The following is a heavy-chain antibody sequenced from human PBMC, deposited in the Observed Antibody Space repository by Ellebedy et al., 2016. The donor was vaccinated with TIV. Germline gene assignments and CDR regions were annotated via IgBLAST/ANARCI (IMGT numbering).Heavy chain of an antibody. CDR2: ISPSNANT. CDR1: GYIFTNYY. V-gene: IGHV1-46*03. CDR3: AREKPTSCYFDY. Sequence: ASVKVSCXASGYIFTNYYLHWVRQAPGQGLEWMGMISPSNANTNYAQKFRGRITITRDTSTSTLYMALSSLGSEDTAVYFCAREKPTSCYFDYWGQGSLVTVSS. D-gene: IGHD1-14*01. J-gene: IGHJ4*02.